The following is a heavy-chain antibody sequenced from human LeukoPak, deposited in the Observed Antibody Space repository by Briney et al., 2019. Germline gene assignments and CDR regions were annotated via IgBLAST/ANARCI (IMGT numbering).Heavy chain of an antibody. CDR3: ARDVGGYDSDY. CDR1: GFTFSSYE. CDR2: ISSSGSTI. D-gene: IGHD5-12*01. V-gene: IGHV3-48*03. Sequence: GGSLRLSCAASGFTFSSYEVNWVRQAPGKGLEWVSYISSSGSTIYYADSAKGRFTISRDNAKNSLYLQMNSLRAEDTAVYYCARDVGGYDSDYWGQGTLVTVSS. J-gene: IGHJ4*02.